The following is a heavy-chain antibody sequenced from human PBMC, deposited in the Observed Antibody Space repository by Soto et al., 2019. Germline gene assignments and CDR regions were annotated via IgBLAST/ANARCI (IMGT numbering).Heavy chain of an antibody. CDR1: GGTFSSYT. J-gene: IGHJ3*02. CDR2: IIPILGIA. D-gene: IGHD1-1*01. CDR3: ARDPRNWNVEAFDI. Sequence: QVQLVQSGAEVKKPGSSVKVSCKASGGTFSSYTISWVRQAPGQGLEWMGRIIPILGIANYAQKFQGRVTITADKSTSTAYMELSSLRSEDTAVYYCARDPRNWNVEAFDIWGQGTMVTVSS. V-gene: IGHV1-69*08.